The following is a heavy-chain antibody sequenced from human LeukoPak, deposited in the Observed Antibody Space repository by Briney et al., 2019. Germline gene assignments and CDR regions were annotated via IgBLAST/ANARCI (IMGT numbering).Heavy chain of an antibody. Sequence: WGSLRLTCAASGFTISSYSMNWVRQAPGKGLEWVSSISSGSNYIYNADSENGRFTISRDNDKNSLHLQINSLRAEATAVYYCERDFSSGYGSMDFWGQGTVVMVS. D-gene: IGHD3-10*01. CDR3: ERDFSSGYGSMDF. V-gene: IGHV3-21*01. CDR2: ISSGSNYI. J-gene: IGHJ4*02. CDR1: GFTISSYS.